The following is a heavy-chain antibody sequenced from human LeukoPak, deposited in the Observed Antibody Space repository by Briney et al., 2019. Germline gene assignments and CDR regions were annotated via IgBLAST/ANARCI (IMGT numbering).Heavy chain of an antibody. CDR1: GFTFRTYA. V-gene: IGHV3-64D*06. CDR3: VKDGGDSGWYYHFDY. D-gene: IGHD6-19*01. J-gene: IGHJ4*02. CDR2: INNNGGNT. Sequence: HPGGSLRLSCSASGFTFRTYAMHWVRQAPGKGLEYASGINNNGGNTNYVDSVKGRFTISRDNSKNTLYLQMSSLRAEDTAVYYCVKDGGDSGWYYHFDYWGQGTLVTVSS.